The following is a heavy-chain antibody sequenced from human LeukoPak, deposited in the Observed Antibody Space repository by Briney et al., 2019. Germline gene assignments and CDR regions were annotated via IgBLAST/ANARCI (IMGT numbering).Heavy chain of an antibody. CDR1: GFTFSSYW. CDR3: AKGNGYSYGRYYFDY. Sequence: PGGSLRLSCAASGFTFSSYWMSWVRQARGKGLEWVANIKQDGSEKYYVDSVKGRFTISRDNAKNSLYLQMNSLRAEDTAVYYCAKGNGYSYGRYYFDYWGQGTLVTVSS. D-gene: IGHD5-18*01. CDR2: IKQDGSEK. J-gene: IGHJ4*02. V-gene: IGHV3-7*01.